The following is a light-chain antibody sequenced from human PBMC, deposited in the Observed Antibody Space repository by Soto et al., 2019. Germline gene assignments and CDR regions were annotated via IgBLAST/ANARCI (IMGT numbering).Light chain of an antibody. V-gene: IGLV2-11*01. CDR2: DVR. J-gene: IGLJ1*01. CDR1: SSDIGASDS. CDR3: CSYTSSILYV. Sequence: QSALTQPRSVSGSPGQSVTISCTGTSSDIGASDSVSWYQQHPDKAPQLIIYDVRQRPSGVPTRFSGFKSGNTASLTISGLQADDEGDSYYCCSYTSSILYVFGTGTKVTVL.